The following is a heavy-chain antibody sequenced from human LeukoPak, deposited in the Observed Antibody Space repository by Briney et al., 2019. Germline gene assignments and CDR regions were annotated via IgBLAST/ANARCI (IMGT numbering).Heavy chain of an antibody. CDR3: AREGVVPAAMRDTFDY. J-gene: IGHJ4*02. V-gene: IGHV4-59*12. Sequence: PSETLSLTCTVSGGSISSYYWSWIRQPPGKGLEWIGYIYYSGSTNYNPSLKSRVTISVDTSKNQFSLKLSSVTAADTAVYYCAREGVVPAAMRDTFDYWGQGTLVTVSS. D-gene: IGHD2-2*01. CDR1: GGSISSYY. CDR2: IYYSGST.